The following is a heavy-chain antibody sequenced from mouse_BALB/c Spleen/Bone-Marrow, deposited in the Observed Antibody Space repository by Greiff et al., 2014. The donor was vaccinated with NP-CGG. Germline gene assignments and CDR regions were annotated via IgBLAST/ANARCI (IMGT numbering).Heavy chain of an antibody. V-gene: IGHV1-5*01. Sequence: EVQLEESGTVLARPGASLRLSCKASGYTFTNYWINWIKQRPGQGLEWIGAIYPGNNDAKYTQKFKAKAKLTAVTSSSTADMELSSLTNEDSAADYYARNWDWVFAYWGQGTLVTVSA. CDR1: GYTFTNYW. D-gene: IGHD4-1*01. J-gene: IGHJ3*01. CDR2: IYPGNNDA. CDR3: ARNWDWVFAY.